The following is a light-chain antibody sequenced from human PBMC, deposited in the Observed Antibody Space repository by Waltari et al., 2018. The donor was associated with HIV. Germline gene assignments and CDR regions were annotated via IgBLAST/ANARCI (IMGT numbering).Light chain of an antibody. CDR2: RND. J-gene: IGLJ3*02. CDR1: SSNLGSNF. Sequence: QSVLTQPPSASGAPGQRVTISCSGSSSNLGSNFVYWYQQLPGTAPKLVIYRNDQRPSGVPDRFSGSKSGTSASLAISGLRSEDEADYYCAAWDDSLSGVVFGGGTNLTVL. V-gene: IGLV1-47*01. CDR3: AAWDDSLSGVV.